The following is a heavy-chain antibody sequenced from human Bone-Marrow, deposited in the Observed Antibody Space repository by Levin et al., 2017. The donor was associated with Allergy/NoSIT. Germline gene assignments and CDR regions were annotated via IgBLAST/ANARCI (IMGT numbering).Heavy chain of an antibody. D-gene: IGHD3-3*01. V-gene: IGHV4-59*01. CDR1: GGSISSYY. Sequence: SETLSLTCTVSGGSISSYYWSWIRQPPGKGLEWIGYIYYSGSTNYNPSLKSRVTISVDTSKNQFSLKLSSVTAADTAVYYCARDQSGSPGYYYGMDVWGQGTTVTVSS. CDR2: IYYSGST. CDR3: ARDQSGSPGYYYGMDV. J-gene: IGHJ6*02.